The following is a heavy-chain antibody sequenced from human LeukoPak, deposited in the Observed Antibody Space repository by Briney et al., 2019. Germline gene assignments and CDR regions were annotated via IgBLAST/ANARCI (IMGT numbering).Heavy chain of an antibody. J-gene: IGHJ6*03. D-gene: IGHD2-2*03. CDR2: ITPIFGTA. Sequence: SVKVSCKASGGTFSSYAISWVRQAPGQGLEWMGGITPIFGTANYAQKFQGRVTITTDESTSTAYMELSSLRSEDTAVYYCARGGGYCSSTSCPSDYYYYYYMDVWGKGTTVTVSS. V-gene: IGHV1-69*05. CDR3: ARGGGYCSSTSCPSDYYYYYYMDV. CDR1: GGTFSSYA.